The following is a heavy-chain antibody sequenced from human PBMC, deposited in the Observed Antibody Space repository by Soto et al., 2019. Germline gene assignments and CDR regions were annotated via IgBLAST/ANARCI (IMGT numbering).Heavy chain of an antibody. J-gene: IGHJ4*02. CDR2: IYRDDDK. Sequence: GPTLVNPTQTLTLTCTFSGFSLSTRGVDVGWIRQPPGKALEWLALIYRDDDKRYSPSLKSRLTITKDTSKNQVVLTMTNMDPVDTATYYCAHNLNSDRSFDYWGQGTLVTVSS. CDR1: GFSLSTRGVD. V-gene: IGHV2-5*02. CDR3: AHNLNSDRSFDY. D-gene: IGHD2-21*02.